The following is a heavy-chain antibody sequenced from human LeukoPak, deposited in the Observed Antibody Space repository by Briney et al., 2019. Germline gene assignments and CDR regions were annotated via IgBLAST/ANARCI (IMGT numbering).Heavy chain of an antibody. J-gene: IGHJ3*02. D-gene: IGHD3-9*01. V-gene: IGHV3-23*01. CDR2: ISGSGGST. CDR3: AKDRSPWADILTGYAYGAFDI. Sequence: GGSLRLSCAASGFTFSSYAMSWVRQAPGKGLEWVSAISGSGGSTYYADSVKGRFTISRDNSKNTLYLQMNSLRAEDTAVYYCAKDRSPWADILTGYAYGAFDIWGQGTMVTVSS. CDR1: GFTFSSYA.